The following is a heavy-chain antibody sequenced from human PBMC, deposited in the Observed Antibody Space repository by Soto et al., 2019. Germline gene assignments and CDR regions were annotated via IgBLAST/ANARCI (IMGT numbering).Heavy chain of an antibody. CDR2: INPSGGST. V-gene: IGHV1-46*01. J-gene: IGHJ3*02. Sequence: QVQLVQSGAEVKKPGASVKVSCKASGYTFTSYYMHWVRQAPGQGLEWMGIINPSGGSTSYAQKFQGRVTMTRDRSTSTVYMELSSLRSEDTAVYYCARAVTSRGDAFDIWGQGTMVTVSS. CDR3: ARAVTSRGDAFDI. D-gene: IGHD4-17*01. CDR1: GYTFTSYY.